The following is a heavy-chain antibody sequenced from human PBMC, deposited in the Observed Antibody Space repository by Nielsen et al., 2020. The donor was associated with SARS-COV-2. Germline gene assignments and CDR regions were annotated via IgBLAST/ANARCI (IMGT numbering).Heavy chain of an antibody. CDR3: ARDSNWKFDY. J-gene: IGHJ4*02. D-gene: IGHD1-20*01. CDR1: GLTVSRNY. Sequence: LSLTCAASGLTVSRNYMTWVRQAPGKGLEWVSVIYTDGDTYYADSVKGRFTISRDNSKNTLYLQMNTLRAEDTAVYYCARDSNWKFDYWGQGTLVTVSS. CDR2: IYTDGDT. V-gene: IGHV3-66*01.